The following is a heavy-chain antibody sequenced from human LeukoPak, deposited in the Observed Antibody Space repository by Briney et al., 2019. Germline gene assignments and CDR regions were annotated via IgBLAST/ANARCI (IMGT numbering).Heavy chain of an antibody. V-gene: IGHV3-30-3*01. D-gene: IGHD3-22*01. J-gene: IGHJ4*02. Sequence: GGSLRLSCAASGLTFSSYAMHWVRQAQGKGLGWVAVISYDGSNKYYADSVKGRFTISRDNPKNTLYLHMNSLRAEDTAVYHCARAPGDSSGRGFDYWGQGTLVTVSS. CDR1: GLTFSSYA. CDR2: ISYDGSNK. CDR3: ARAPGDSSGRGFDY.